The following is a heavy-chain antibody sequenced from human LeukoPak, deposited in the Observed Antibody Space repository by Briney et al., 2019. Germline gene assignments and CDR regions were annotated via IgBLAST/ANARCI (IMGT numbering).Heavy chain of an antibody. V-gene: IGHV4-61*01. CDR2: IYYIGST. CDR1: GGSVSSASYY. Sequence: PSETLSLTCTVSGGSVSSASYYWSWIRQPPGKGLEWIGYIYYIGSTNYNPSLKSRVTISGDTSKNQFSLKLSSVTAADTAVYYCALGGDSSGYGGLQWDYWGQGTLVTVSS. CDR3: ALGGDSSGYGGLQWDY. D-gene: IGHD3-22*01. J-gene: IGHJ4*02.